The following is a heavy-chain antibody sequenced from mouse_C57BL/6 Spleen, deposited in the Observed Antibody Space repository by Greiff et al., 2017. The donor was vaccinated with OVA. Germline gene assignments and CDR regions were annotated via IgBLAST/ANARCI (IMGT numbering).Heavy chain of an antibody. CDR1: GYSITSGYY. V-gene: IGHV3-6*01. CDR2: ISYDGSN. Sequence: EVQLQQSGPGLVKPSQSLSLTCSVTGYSITSGYYWNWIRQFPGNKLEWMGYISYDGSNNYNPSLKNRSSITRDTSKNQFFLKLNSVTTEDTATYYCASHLYYFDYWGQGTTLTVSS. CDR3: ASHLYYFDY. J-gene: IGHJ2*01.